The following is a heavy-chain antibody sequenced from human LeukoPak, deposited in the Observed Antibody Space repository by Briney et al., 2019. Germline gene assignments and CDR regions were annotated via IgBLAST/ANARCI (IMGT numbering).Heavy chain of an antibody. Sequence: SETLSLTCAVYGGSFSGYYWSWIRQPPGKGLEWIGEINHSGSTNHNPSLKSRVTISVDTSKNQFSLKLSSVTAADTAVYYCARGSRFYYDRANWFDPWGQGTLSPSPQ. V-gene: IGHV4-34*01. J-gene: IGHJ5*02. CDR3: ARGSRFYYDRANWFDP. CDR2: INHSGST. D-gene: IGHD3-22*01. CDR1: GGSFSGYY.